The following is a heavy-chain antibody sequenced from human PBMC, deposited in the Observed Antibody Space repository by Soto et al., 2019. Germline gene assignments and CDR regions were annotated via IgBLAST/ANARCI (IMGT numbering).Heavy chain of an antibody. V-gene: IGHV3-23*01. J-gene: IGHJ5*02. CDR1: GFTFSSYA. D-gene: IGHD5-18*01. Sequence: EVQLLESGGGLVQPGGSLRLSCAASGFTFSSYAMSWVRQAPGKGLEWVSAISGSGGSTYYADSVKGRFTISRDNSKNTLYLQMNRLRAEDTAVYYCAKYGGYSYGYIPWFGPWGQGTLVTVSS. CDR2: ISGSGGST. CDR3: AKYGGYSYGYIPWFGP.